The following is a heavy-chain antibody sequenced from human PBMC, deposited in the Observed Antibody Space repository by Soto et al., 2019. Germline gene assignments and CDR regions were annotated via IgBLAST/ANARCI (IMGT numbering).Heavy chain of an antibody. J-gene: IGHJ4*02. D-gene: IGHD1-1*01. Sequence: GGSLRLSCASSGFTFISYSMNWVRQAPGKGLEWVSYISSSSSTIYYADSVKGRFTISRDNAKNSLYLQMNSLRDEDTAVYYCARGAWNDDYYFDYWGQGTLVTVSS. CDR2: ISSSSSTI. CDR3: ARGAWNDDYYFDY. CDR1: GFTFISYS. V-gene: IGHV3-48*02.